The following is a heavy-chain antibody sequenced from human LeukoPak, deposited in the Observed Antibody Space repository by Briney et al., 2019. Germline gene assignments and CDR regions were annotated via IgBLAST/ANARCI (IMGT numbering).Heavy chain of an antibody. CDR1: GYTFTSYD. CDR3: ARIEYCSSTSCYGYYYYGMDV. CDR2: MNPNSGNT. J-gene: IGHJ6*02. D-gene: IGHD2-2*01. V-gene: IGHV1-8*01. Sequence: GASVKVSCKASGYTFTSYDINWVRQATGQGLEWMGWMNPNSGNTGYAQKFQGRVTMTRNTPISTAYMELSSLRSEDTAVYYCARIEYCSSTSCYGYYYYGMDVWGQGTTVTVSS.